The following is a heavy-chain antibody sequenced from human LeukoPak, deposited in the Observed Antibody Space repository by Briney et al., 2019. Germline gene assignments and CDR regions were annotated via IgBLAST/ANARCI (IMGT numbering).Heavy chain of an antibody. CDR3: ARGWELPGAGDY. J-gene: IGHJ4*02. D-gene: IGHD1-26*01. CDR2: ITSSSNYI. V-gene: IGHV3-21*01. CDR1: GFTFSSFT. Sequence: PGGSLRLSCTASGFTFSSFTMNWVRQAPGKGLEWVSSITSSSNYIYYADSVKGRFTISRDNAKNSLYLQMNSLRAEDTAVYYCARGWELPGAGDYWGQGTLVTVSS.